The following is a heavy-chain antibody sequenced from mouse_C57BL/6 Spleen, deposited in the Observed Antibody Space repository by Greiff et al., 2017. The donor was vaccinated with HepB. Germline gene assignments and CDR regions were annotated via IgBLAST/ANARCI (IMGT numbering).Heavy chain of an antibody. CDR3: AILRWFAY. D-gene: IGHD1-1*01. J-gene: IGHJ3*01. Sequence: EADGVDFSRYWMSWVRRAPGKGLEWIGEINPDSSTINYAPSLKDKFIISRDNAKNTLYLQMSKVRSEDTALYYCAILRWFAYWGQGTLVTVSA. CDR1: GVDFSRYW. V-gene: IGHV4-1*01. CDR2: INPDSSTI.